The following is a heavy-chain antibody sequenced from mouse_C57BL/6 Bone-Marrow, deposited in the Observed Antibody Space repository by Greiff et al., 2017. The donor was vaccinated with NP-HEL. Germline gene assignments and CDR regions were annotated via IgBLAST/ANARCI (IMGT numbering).Heavy chain of an antibody. D-gene: IGHD2-3*01. J-gene: IGHJ3*01. CDR3: ARDGGLLRFAY. CDR2: IYPADGDT. V-gene: IGHV1-82*01. CDR1: GYAFSSYW. Sequence: VQLQQSGPELVKPGASVKLSCKASGYAFSSYWMHWVKQRPGQGLEWIGRIYPADGDTNYNRKFKGKATLTADKSSSTAYMQLSSLTSEDSAVYYCARDGGLLRFAYWGQGTMVTVSA.